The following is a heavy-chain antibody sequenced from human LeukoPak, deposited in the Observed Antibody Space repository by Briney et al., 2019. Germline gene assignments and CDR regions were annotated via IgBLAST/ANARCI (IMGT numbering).Heavy chain of an antibody. J-gene: IGHJ4*02. D-gene: IGHD1-26*01. CDR1: GFTVSSNY. CDR3: ASSSGSYFTADY. Sequence: GGSLRLSCAASGFTVSSNYMSWVRQAPGKGLEWVSVIYSGGSTYYADSVKGRLTISRDNSKNTLYLQMNSLRAEDTAVYYCASSSGSYFTADYWGQGTLVTVSS. V-gene: IGHV3-53*01. CDR2: IYSGGST.